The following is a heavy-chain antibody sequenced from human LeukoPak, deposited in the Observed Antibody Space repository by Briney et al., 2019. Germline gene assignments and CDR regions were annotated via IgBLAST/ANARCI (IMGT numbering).Heavy chain of an antibody. J-gene: IGHJ4*02. CDR1: GASITSSNYY. CDR2: IYYTGTT. CDR3: ARGLNYAGSGYYFDS. V-gene: IGHV4-39*06. Sequence: PSETLSLTCTVSGASITSSNYYWLWLRQPPGKGLEWIGSIYYTGTTNYNLSLRSRGTKSVDTAKYQCALRLSSVNAADTAVYYCARGLNYAGSGYYFDSWGPGTLVTVSS. D-gene: IGHD3-22*01.